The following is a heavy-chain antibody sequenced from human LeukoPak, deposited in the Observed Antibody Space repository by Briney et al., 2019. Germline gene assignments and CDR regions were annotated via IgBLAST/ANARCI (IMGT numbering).Heavy chain of an antibody. CDR3: ARVPLGYSSGWGPHFDY. D-gene: IGHD6-19*01. V-gene: IGHV1-46*01. CDR1: GYAFTSDR. CDR2: INPSGGST. Sequence: ASVKVSCKASGYAFTSDRIHWVRQAPGQGLEWMGIINPSGGSTSYAQKFQGRVTMTRDTSTSTVYMELSSLRSEDTAVYYCARVPLGYSSGWGPHFDYWGQGTLVTVSS. J-gene: IGHJ4*02.